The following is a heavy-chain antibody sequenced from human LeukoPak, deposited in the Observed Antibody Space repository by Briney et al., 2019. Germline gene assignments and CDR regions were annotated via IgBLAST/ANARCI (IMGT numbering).Heavy chain of an antibody. Sequence: PSETLSLTCAVYGGSFSGYYWSWIRQPPGKGLEWIAEINHSGSTNYNPSLKSRVTISVDTSKNQFSLKLSSVTAADTAVYYCARGPPTYGSGSYYKMVDYWGQGTLVTVSS. J-gene: IGHJ4*02. CDR2: INHSGST. CDR1: GGSFSGYY. V-gene: IGHV4-34*01. CDR3: ARGPPTYGSGSYYKMVDY. D-gene: IGHD3-10*01.